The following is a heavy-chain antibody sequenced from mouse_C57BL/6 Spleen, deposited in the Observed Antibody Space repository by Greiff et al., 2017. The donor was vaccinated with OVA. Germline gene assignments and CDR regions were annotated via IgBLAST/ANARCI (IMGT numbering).Heavy chain of an antibody. V-gene: IGHV1-52*01. Sequence: QVQLQQPGAELVRPGSSVKLSCKASGYTFTSYWMHWVKQRPIQGLEWIGNIDPSDSETHYNQKFKDKATLTVDKSSSTAYMQLSSLTSVDSAVYDCARSGGLRRVYYAVDYWGQGTSVTVSS. CDR1: GYTFTSYW. D-gene: IGHD2-2*01. CDR2: IDPSDSET. CDR3: ARSGGLRRVYYAVDY. J-gene: IGHJ4*01.